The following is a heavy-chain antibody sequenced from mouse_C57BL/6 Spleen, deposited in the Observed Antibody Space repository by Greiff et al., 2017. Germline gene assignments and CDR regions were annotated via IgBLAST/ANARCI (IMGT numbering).Heavy chain of an antibody. CDR1: GYTFPDYY. Sequence: QVQLQQSGAELVRPGASVKLSCKASGYTFPDYYINWVKQRPGQGLEWIARIYPGSGNTYYNEKFKGKATLTAEKSSSTAYMQLSSLTSEDSAVYFCARSGLDSNYCYFDVWGTGTTVTVSS. J-gene: IGHJ1*03. D-gene: IGHD2-5*01. CDR2: IYPGSGNT. V-gene: IGHV1-76*01. CDR3: ARSGLDSNYCYFDV.